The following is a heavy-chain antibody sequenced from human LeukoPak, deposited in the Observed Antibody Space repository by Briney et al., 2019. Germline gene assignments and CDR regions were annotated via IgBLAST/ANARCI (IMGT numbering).Heavy chain of an antibody. Sequence: PGGSLRLSCAASGFTFSSYWMSWVRQAPGKGLEWVSVLYSGGYANYTGSVEGRFSISRDDSKNTLYLQMNSLRADDTARYYCARAYGNNGMDVWGQGTTVTVSS. D-gene: IGHD4-11*01. J-gene: IGHJ6*02. CDR1: GFTFSSYW. CDR2: LYSGGYA. V-gene: IGHV3-53*01. CDR3: ARAYGNNGMDV.